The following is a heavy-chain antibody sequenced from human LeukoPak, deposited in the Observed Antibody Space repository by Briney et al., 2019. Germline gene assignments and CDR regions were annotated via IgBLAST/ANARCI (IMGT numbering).Heavy chain of an antibody. J-gene: IGHJ4*02. CDR2: IYYSGST. D-gene: IGHD6-13*01. CDR3: ARDREAAAPFDY. CDR1: GGSISSSSYY. V-gene: IGHV4-39*07. Sequence: SETLSLTCTVSGGSISSSSYYWGWIRQPPGKGLEWIGSIYYSGSTYYNPSLKSRVTISVDTSKNQFSLKLSSVTAADTAVYYCARDREAAAPFDYWGQGTLATVSS.